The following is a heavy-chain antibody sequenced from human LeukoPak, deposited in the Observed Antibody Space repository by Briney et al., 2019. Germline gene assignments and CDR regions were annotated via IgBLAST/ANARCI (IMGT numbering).Heavy chain of an antibody. D-gene: IGHD4-17*01. CDR1: GGSISSNNW. CDR2: IYASGST. J-gene: IGHJ6*03. CDR3: ARANDYGDPMPRYMDV. Sequence: SETLSLTCAVSGGSISSNNWWSWVRQPPGKGLEWIGEIYASGSTNYKPSLKSRVTISVDKSKNQFSLKLSSVTAADTAVYYCARANDYGDPMPRYMDVWGKGTTVTISS. V-gene: IGHV4-4*02.